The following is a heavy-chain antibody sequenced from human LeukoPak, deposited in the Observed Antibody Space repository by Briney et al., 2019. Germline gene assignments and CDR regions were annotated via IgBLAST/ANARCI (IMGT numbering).Heavy chain of an antibody. CDR1: GFTFSSYA. CDR3: AKDRDYYLVGFFDY. V-gene: IGHV3-23*01. J-gene: IGHJ4*02. D-gene: IGHD3-10*01. Sequence: RSRGSLRLSCAASGFTFSSYAMSWVRQAPGKGLEWVSAISGSGVTTYYADSVKGRFTISRDNSKNTLYLQMNSLRAEDTALYYCAKDRDYYLVGFFDYWGQGTLVTVSS. CDR2: ISGSGVTT.